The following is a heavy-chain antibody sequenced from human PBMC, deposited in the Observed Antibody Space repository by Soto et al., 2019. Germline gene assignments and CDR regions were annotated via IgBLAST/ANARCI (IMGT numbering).Heavy chain of an antibody. CDR3: ARGSSYYDFWSGSHLYYGMDV. D-gene: IGHD3-3*01. CDR1: GYTFTGYY. CDR2: INPNSGGT. J-gene: IGHJ6*02. V-gene: IGHV1-2*02. Sequence: ASVKVSCKASGYTFTGYYMHWVRQAPGQGLEWMGWINPNSGGTNYAQKFQGRVTMTRDTSISTAYMELSRLRSDDTAVYYYARGSSYYDFWSGSHLYYGMDVWGQGTTVTVPS.